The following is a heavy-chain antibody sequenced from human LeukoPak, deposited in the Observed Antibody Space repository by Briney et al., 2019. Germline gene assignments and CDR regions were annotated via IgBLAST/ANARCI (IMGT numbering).Heavy chain of an antibody. J-gene: IGHJ4*02. CDR1: GFTFSSYS. D-gene: IGHD2-15*01. CDR3: ARDRCSGGSCKYYFDH. Sequence: GGSLRLSCAASGFTFSSYSMNWVRQAPGKGLEWVSSISSSSSYIYYADSVKGRFTISRDNAKNSLYLQMNSLRAEDTAVYYCARDRCSGGSCKYYFDHWGQGTLVTVSS. V-gene: IGHV3-21*01. CDR2: ISSSSSYI.